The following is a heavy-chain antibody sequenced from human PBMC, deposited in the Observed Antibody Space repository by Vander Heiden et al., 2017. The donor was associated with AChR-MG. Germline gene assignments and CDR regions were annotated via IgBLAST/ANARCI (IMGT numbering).Heavy chain of an antibody. J-gene: IGHJ6*02. V-gene: IGHV1-24*01. CDR1: GYTLTELS. CDR2: FDPEDGET. D-gene: IGHD4-17*01. Sequence: QVQLVQSGAEVKKPGASVKVSCKVSGYTLTELSMHWVRQAPGKGLEWMGGFDPEDGETIYAQKFQGRVTMTEDTSTDTAYMELSSLRSEETAVYYCATGTTVTRCHYYYYGMDVWGQGTTVTVSS. CDR3: ATGTTVTRCHYYYYGMDV.